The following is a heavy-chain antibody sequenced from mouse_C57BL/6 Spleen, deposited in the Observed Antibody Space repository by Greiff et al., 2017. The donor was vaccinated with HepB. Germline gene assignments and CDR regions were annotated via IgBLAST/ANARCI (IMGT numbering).Heavy chain of an antibody. CDR3: ARSSYDYDPLY. CDR1: GYAFTNYL. Sequence: QVQLKESGAELVRPGTSVKVSCKASGYAFTNYLIEWVKQRPGQGLEWIGVINPGSGGTNYNEKFKGKATLTADKSSSTAYMQLSSLTSEDSAVYFCARSSYDYDPLYWGQGTTLTVSS. D-gene: IGHD2-4*01. J-gene: IGHJ2*01. CDR2: INPGSGGT. V-gene: IGHV1-54*01.